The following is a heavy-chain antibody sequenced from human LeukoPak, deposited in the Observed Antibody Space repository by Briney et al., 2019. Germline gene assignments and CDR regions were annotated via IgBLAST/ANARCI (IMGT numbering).Heavy chain of an antibody. CDR1: GHSLTSYS. D-gene: IGHD6-25*01. CDR3: ARDLGAAGAFDI. CDR2: INPSGGST. V-gene: IGHV1-46*01. Sequence: EASVTVSCKAFGHSLTSYSMHWVRQAPGQGLEWMGIINPSGGSTSYAQKFQGRVTMTRDMSTSTVYMELSSLRSEDTAVYYCARDLGAAGAFDIWGQGTMVTVSS. J-gene: IGHJ3*02.